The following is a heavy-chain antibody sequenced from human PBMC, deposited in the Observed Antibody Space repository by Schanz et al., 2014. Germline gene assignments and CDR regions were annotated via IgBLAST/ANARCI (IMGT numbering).Heavy chain of an antibody. J-gene: IGHJ2*01. CDR1: GFTFSSYA. V-gene: IGHV3-23*01. D-gene: IGHD2-21*01. Sequence: EVQLLESGGGLVQPGGSLRLSCAVSGFTFSSYAMSWVRQAPGKGLEWVSTISGGGGGYRPYADSVKGRFTISRDNSINALSLHMHSLNANDTAVYYCAKGQGAVINNWYFDLWGRGTLVTVSS. CDR3: AKGQGAVINNWYFDL. CDR2: ISGGGGGYR.